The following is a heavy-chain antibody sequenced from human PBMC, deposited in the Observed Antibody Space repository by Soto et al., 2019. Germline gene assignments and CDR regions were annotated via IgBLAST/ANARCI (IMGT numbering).Heavy chain of an antibody. J-gene: IGHJ4*02. V-gene: IGHV1-69*12. Sequence: QVQLVQSGAEVKKPGSSVKVSCKASGGTFSSYAISWVRQAPGQGLAWMGGIIPIFGTANYAQKFQGRVTMTADEFTSTAYMELSSLRSEDMAVYYCARGKGAARPYFDYWGQGTLVTVSS. CDR1: GGTFSSYA. CDR3: ARGKGAARPYFDY. CDR2: IIPIFGTA. D-gene: IGHD6-6*01.